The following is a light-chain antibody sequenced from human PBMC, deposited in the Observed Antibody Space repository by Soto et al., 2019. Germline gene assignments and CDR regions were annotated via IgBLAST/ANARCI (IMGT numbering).Light chain of an antibody. Sequence: QITHSPTRMSASVSDTVTTTCRASQSVSNWLAWYQHQPGRAPKLLISRASSLESGVPPRFSGSGFGTEFTLTISSLQPDDSATYYCQQYNSYALTFGHGTRLE. CDR2: RAS. CDR1: QSVSNW. CDR3: QQYNSYALT. J-gene: IGKJ5*01. V-gene: IGKV1-5*03.